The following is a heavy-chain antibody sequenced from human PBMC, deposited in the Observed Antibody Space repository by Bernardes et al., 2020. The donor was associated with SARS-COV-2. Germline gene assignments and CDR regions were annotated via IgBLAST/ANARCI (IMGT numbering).Heavy chain of an antibody. D-gene: IGHD2-15*01. Sequence: TLSLTCTVSGGSISSSYWSWIRQPPGKGLEWIGYIYYSGSTNYTPSLKSRVTISVDTSKNQFSLKLSSVTAADTAVYYCATAASNYYYYYYYMDVWGKGTTVTVSS. CDR2: IYYSGST. CDR3: ATAASNYYYYYYYMDV. V-gene: IGHV4-59*01. J-gene: IGHJ6*03. CDR1: GGSISSSY.